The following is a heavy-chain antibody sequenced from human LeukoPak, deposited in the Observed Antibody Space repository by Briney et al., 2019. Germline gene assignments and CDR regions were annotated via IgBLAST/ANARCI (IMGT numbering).Heavy chain of an antibody. Sequence: SETLSLTCTVSGGSISSGSYYWGWIRQPPGKGLEWIGSIYHSGSTYYNPSLKSRVTISVDTSKNQFSLKLSSVTAADTAVYYCARPGYSYCSNFDYWGQGTLVTVSS. J-gene: IGHJ4*02. V-gene: IGHV4-39*07. CDR3: ARPGYSYCSNFDY. CDR1: GGSISSGSYY. D-gene: IGHD5-18*01. CDR2: IYHSGST.